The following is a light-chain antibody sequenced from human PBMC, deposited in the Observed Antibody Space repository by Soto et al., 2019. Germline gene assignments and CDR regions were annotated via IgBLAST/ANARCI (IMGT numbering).Light chain of an antibody. Sequence: EIVMTQSPATLSVSPGERATLSCRASQSISITLAWYQQKPGQAPRLLIYGASTSATDIPARFSGSGSGTEFTLTISGRQSEDFAVYYCQQYNNWPRTFAGGTGVQI. CDR2: GAS. CDR3: QQYNNWPRT. J-gene: IGKJ4*01. V-gene: IGKV3-15*01. CDR1: QSISIT.